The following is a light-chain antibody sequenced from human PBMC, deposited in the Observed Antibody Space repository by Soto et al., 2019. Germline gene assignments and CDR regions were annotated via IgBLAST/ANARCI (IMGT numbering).Light chain of an antibody. V-gene: IGKV1-5*01. Sequence: DIQMTQSPSTLSASVGDRVIITCRASQSISRCLAWYQQKPGKAPKLLIYDASSLQSGAPSRFSGSGSGTEFTLTISSLQPDDFVTYYCHQYNSYSPRTFGQGTKVEIK. J-gene: IGKJ1*01. CDR3: HQYNSYSPRT. CDR2: DAS. CDR1: QSISRC.